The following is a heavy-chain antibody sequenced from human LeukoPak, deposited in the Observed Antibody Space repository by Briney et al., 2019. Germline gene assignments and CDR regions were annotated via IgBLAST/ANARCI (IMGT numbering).Heavy chain of an antibody. D-gene: IGHD2-2*01. CDR3: AHSHPNLRYCTSTSCYNWFDP. Sequence: SDPTLLNPTQTLTLTFTFSGFSLRKNGGGVGWIRQPPGKALEWLSLIYWDEDKRYSPSLKSRRTITQDTSKNQVDRKMNKMDPVDTATYYCAHSHPNLRYCTSTSCYNWFDPWGQGTLVTVSS. CDR1: GFSLRKNGGG. CDR2: IYWDEDK. V-gene: IGHV2-5*02. J-gene: IGHJ5*02.